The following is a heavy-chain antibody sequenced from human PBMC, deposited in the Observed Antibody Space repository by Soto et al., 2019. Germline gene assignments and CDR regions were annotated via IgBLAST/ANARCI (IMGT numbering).Heavy chain of an antibody. V-gene: IGHV1-18*04. J-gene: IGHJ4*02. CDR2: ISPYNGNT. CDR1: GYFFTSYG. Sequence: ASVKVSCKSSGYFFTSYGITWVRQAPGQGLEWMGWISPYNGNTKYAQNFQGRVTMTTDTSTSTAYMEVRRLRSDDPAVYYCARDFGSDLSAPGAVFDYWGQGTLVTVSS. D-gene: IGHD3-3*01. CDR3: ARDFGSDLSAPGAVFDY.